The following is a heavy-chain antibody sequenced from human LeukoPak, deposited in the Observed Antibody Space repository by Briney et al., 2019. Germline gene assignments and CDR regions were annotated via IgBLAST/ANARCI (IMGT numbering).Heavy chain of an antibody. V-gene: IGHV3-11*04. CDR3: ARCGDGLPCDFDY. CDR2: ISSTSSTK. D-gene: IGHD3-10*01. J-gene: IGHJ4*02. CDR1: KFTFSDYY. Sequence: GGSLRLSCAASKFTFSDYYMSWLRQAPGKGLEWVSYISSTSSTKYYADSVKGRFTISRDNAKKSLYLEMSSLRAEDTAVYYCARCGDGLPCDFDYWGQGTLVTVSS.